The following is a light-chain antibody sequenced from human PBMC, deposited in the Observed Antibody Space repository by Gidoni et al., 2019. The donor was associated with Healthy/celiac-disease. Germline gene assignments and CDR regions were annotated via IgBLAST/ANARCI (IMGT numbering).Light chain of an antibody. Sequence: DIQMTPSPSTLSASVGARVTITCRASQGISSWLAWYQQKPEKAPKLLIYDASSVESGVPSRCSGSGSGTEFTLTISSLQPDDFATYYYQQYNSYSWTFXXXTKVEIK. CDR2: DAS. V-gene: IGKV1-5*01. J-gene: IGKJ1*01. CDR3: QQYNSYSWT. CDR1: QGISSW.